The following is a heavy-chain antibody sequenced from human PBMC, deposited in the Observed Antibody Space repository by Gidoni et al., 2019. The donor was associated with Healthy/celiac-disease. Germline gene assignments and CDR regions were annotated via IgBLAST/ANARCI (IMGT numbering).Heavy chain of an antibody. J-gene: IGHJ4*02. V-gene: IGHV4-39*01. D-gene: IGHD2-2*01. CDR2: VYYSGDT. Sequence: QLQLQESGPGLVKPSETLSLTCAVSRGSISSISYFWGWIRQSPGKGLEWIGSVYYSGDTYYNPSLRSRLTMSVDTSKNQFSLRLRSVSAADTAVYYCVRHRRNCGDTTCFPMYQFDVWGQGTRVAVSS. CDR3: VRHRRNCGDTTCFPMYQFDV. CDR1: RGSISSISYF.